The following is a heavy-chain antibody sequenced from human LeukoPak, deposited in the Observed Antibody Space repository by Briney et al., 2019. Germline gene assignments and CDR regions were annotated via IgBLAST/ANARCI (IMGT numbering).Heavy chain of an antibody. CDR1: GFTFSYSS. Sequence: GGSLRLSCVASGFTFSYSSMNWVRQAPGKGLEWVSSSSPGGSSIYYADSVKGRFTISRDNSKNTLSLQMNSLRAEDTAVYYCARGENYYASSGYFTWGQGTLVTVSS. J-gene: IGHJ5*02. CDR2: SSPGGSSI. CDR3: ARGENYYASSGYFT. V-gene: IGHV3-21*01. D-gene: IGHD3-22*01.